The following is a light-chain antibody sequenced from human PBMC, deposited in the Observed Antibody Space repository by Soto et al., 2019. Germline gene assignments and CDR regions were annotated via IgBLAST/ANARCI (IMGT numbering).Light chain of an antibody. CDR2: DAS. CDR3: QQDDSYSKT. V-gene: IGKV1-5*01. CDR1: ESISYW. Sequence: DIQLTQSPSTLTASVGDRVTIGCRASESISYWLAWYQQKPGKAPKLLIYDASSLRSGVPSRFSGSGSGTEFHLTLSNLQPYDFATYFCQQDDSYSKTFGQGTQLEIK. J-gene: IGKJ2*01.